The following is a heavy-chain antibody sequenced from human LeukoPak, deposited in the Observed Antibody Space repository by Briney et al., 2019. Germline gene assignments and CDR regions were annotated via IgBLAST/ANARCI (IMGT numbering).Heavy chain of an antibody. CDR3: ARAIWFGDKPFDY. Sequence: PGGSLRLSCAAPGFTFSSYAMHWVRQAPRKGLEYVSAISSNGGSTYYANSVKGRFTISRDNSKNTLYLQMGSLRAEDMAVYYCARAIWFGDKPFDYWGQGTLVTVSS. V-gene: IGHV3-64*01. D-gene: IGHD3-10*01. CDR1: GFTFSSYA. J-gene: IGHJ4*02. CDR2: ISSNGGST.